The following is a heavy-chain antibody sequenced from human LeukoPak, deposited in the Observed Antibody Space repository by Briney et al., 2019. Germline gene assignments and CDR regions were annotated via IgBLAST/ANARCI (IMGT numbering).Heavy chain of an antibody. J-gene: IGHJ3*02. Sequence: GGSLRLSCAASGFTFSSYSMNWVRQAPGKGLEWVSSISSSSSYIYYADSVKGRFTISRDNAKNSLYLQMNSLRAEDTAVYYCARGLIAAGLYDYVWGSYRNDAFDIWGQGTMVTVSS. CDR2: ISSSSSYI. CDR3: ARGLIAAGLYDYVWGSYRNDAFDI. CDR1: GFTFSSYS. D-gene: IGHD3-16*02. V-gene: IGHV3-21*01.